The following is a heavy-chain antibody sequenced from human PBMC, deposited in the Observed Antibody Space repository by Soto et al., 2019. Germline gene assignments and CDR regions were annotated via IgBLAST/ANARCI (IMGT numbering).Heavy chain of an antibody. CDR3: ARESGGATATLDYYYFYMDV. CDR2: INPNGGVT. Sequence: QVQLVQSGAEVRKPGASVTVSCRSSGDSFNDYYIHWVRQAPGQGFEWMGWINPNGGVTKYAQKFQGWVSMTRDTSIRTVYMRRNRLRSDDTAVYYCARESGGATATLDYYYFYMDVWGTGTTVTVSS. J-gene: IGHJ6*03. V-gene: IGHV1-2*04. D-gene: IGHD5-12*01. CDR1: GDSFNDYY.